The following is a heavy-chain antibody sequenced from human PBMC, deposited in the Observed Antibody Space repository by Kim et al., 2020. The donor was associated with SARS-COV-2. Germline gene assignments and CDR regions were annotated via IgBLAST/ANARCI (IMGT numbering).Heavy chain of an antibody. V-gene: IGHV3-7*01. Sequence: EKYHVGSVEGRFTISRDNAKNSVYLQMSSRRAEDTAFYFCVREEGGAYYRYWGQGTLVTVSS. CDR3: VREEGGAYYRY. J-gene: IGHJ4*02. CDR2: EK. D-gene: IGHD1-26*01.